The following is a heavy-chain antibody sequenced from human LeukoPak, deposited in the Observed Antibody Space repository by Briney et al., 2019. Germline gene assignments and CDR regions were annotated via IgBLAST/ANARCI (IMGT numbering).Heavy chain of an antibody. D-gene: IGHD1-1*01. Sequence: GGSLRLSCAASGFTFNSAWMHWVRQAPGRGLEWVGRIITKVAGGTTAYTAPVKGRFTISRDDSENTVFLQMNSLKTEDTAMYYCTADTPDWNPYGFDYWGQGTLVTVSS. CDR2: IITKVAGGTT. V-gene: IGHV3-15*07. CDR1: GFTFNSAW. J-gene: IGHJ4*02. CDR3: TADTPDWNPYGFDY.